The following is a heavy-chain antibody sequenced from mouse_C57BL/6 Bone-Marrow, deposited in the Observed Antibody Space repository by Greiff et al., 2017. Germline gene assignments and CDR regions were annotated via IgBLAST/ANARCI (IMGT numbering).Heavy chain of an antibody. CDR3: ARADRDDGYYAAWFAY. D-gene: IGHD2-3*01. CDR1: GYTFTSYW. J-gene: IGHJ3*01. Sequence: VQLQQPGAELVRPGSSVKLSCKASGYTFTSYWMHWVKQRPIQGLEWIGNIDPSDSETHYNQKFKDKATLTVDKSSSTDYMQRSSLTSEDSAVYYCARADRDDGYYAAWFAYWGQGTLVTVSA. CDR2: IDPSDSET. V-gene: IGHV1-52*01.